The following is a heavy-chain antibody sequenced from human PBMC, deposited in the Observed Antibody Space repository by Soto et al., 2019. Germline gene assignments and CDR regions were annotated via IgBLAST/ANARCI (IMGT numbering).Heavy chain of an antibody. CDR3: ARDPIAVAGPGYGMDV. J-gene: IGHJ6*02. D-gene: IGHD6-19*01. CDR1: GFTFSSYG. Sequence: QPGGSLRLSCAASGFTFSSYGMHWVRQAPGKGLEWVAVIWYDGSNKYYADSVKGRFTISRDNSKNTLYLQMNSLRAEDTAVYYCARDPIAVAGPGYGMDVWGQGTTVTVSS. CDR2: IWYDGSNK. V-gene: IGHV3-33*01.